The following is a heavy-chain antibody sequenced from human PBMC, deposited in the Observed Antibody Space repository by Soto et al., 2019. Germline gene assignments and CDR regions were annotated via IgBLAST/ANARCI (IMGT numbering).Heavy chain of an antibody. CDR2: IYHTGRT. V-gene: IGHV4-39*01. CDR3: ARVKDFGDLFDS. J-gene: IGHJ4*02. CDR1: GDSISRNSYY. Sequence: SETLSLTCSVSGDSISRNSYYWGWVRQPPGKGLEWIGSIYHTGRTNHNPSLRSRVTISVDTSENQFSLRLTSVTAVDTAVYYCARVKDFGDLFDSWGQGTLVTVSS. D-gene: IGHD4-17*01.